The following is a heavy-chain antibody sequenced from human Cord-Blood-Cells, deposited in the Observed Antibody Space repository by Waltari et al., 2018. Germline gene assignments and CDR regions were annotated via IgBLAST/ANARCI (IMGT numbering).Heavy chain of an antibody. V-gene: IGHV4-34*01. CDR2: INHSGST. D-gene: IGHD2-2*01. J-gene: IGHJ5*02. Sequence: QVQLQQWGAGLLKPSETLSLTCAVYGGSFSGYYWSWIRQPPGKGLEWIGEINHSGSTNYNPSLKSRFTISVDPAKNQFSLKLSSVTAADTAVYYCARDRARVVPAARRGIGNWFDPWGQGTLVTVSS. CDR3: ARDRARVVPAARRGIGNWFDP. CDR1: GGSFSGYY.